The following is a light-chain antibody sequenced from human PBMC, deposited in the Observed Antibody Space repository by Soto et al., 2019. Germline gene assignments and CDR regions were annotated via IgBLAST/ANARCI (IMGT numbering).Light chain of an antibody. CDR1: QNIATN. V-gene: IGKV3-20*01. Sequence: EIVLTQSPGTLSLSPGERATLSCRSSQNIATNLAWYQQRPGQAPRLLIHAASTRATGIPARFSGSGSGTDFTLTISRLEPEDFAVYYCQQYRTSPPTWTFGQGTKVDIK. CDR3: QQYRTSPPTWT. J-gene: IGKJ1*01. CDR2: AAS.